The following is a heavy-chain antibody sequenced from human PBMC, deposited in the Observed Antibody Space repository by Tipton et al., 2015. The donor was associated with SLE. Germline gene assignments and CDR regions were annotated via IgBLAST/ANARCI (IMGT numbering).Heavy chain of an antibody. V-gene: IGHV3-23*01. CDR2: LSGSTGRT. CDR1: GFTFRSYA. CDR3: ARNLGSYYGMDV. D-gene: IGHD3-16*01. J-gene: IGHJ6*02. Sequence: SLRLSCAASGFTFRSYALSWVRQAPGKGLEWVSTLSGSTGRTYYADSVRGRFTISRDNSKNTLYLQMSSLRAEDTAVYYCARNLGSYYGMDVWGQGTTVTVSS.